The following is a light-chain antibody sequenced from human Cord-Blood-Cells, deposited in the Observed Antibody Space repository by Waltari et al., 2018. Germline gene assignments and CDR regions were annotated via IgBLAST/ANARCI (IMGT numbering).Light chain of an antibody. CDR1: SGINVGTYR. Sequence: QAVLTQPSSLSASPGASASLTCTLRSGINVGTYRIYWYQQKPGSPPQYLLRYKSDSDKQQGSGVPSRFSGAKDASANAGILLISGLQSEEEADYYCMIWHSSAYVFGTGTKVTVL. J-gene: IGLJ1*01. V-gene: IGLV5-45*02. CDR3: MIWHSSAYV. CDR2: YKSDSDK.